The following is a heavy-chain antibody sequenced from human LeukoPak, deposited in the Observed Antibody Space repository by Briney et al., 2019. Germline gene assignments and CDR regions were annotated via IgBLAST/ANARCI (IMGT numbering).Heavy chain of an antibody. V-gene: IGHV3-48*04. CDR2: INSGGDDI. CDR1: GFSFSLYA. D-gene: IGHD2-2*01. CDR3: ARDTIQPGLIDD. Sequence: QSEGSLRLSCAASGFSFSLYAMNWVRQAPGKGLEWISYINSGGDDIHYAASVRGRFTISRDDAGNTLFLQLSSLRAEDTAVYYCARDTIQPGLIDDWGQGTLVTVSS. J-gene: IGHJ4*02.